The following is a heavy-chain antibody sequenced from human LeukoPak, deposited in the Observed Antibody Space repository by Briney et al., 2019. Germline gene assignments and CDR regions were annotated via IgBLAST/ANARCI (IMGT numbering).Heavy chain of an antibody. J-gene: IGHJ4*02. D-gene: IGHD2-15*01. Sequence: PSETLSLTCTVSGDSINSLDLWSWVRQPPGKGLEWVSAISNNGGYTYYADSVQGRFTISRDNSKSTLCLQMNSLRAEDTAVYYCAKQLGYCSDGSCYFPYWGQGTLITVSS. V-gene: IGHV3-23*01. CDR1: GDSINSLD. CDR2: ISNNGGYT. CDR3: AKQLGYCSDGSCYFPY.